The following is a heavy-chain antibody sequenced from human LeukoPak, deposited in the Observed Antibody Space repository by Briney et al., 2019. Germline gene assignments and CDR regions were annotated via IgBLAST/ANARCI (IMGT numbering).Heavy chain of an antibody. CDR2: ITYSGST. Sequence: SETLSLTCTVSGDPITSGNYCWGWIRQPPGKGLEWMGSITYSGSTYYNPSLKSRVTVSVDMSKNQFSLKLRSVTAADTAVYYCVRPRTSGWSLNAFDIWGQGTMVTVSS. D-gene: IGHD6-19*01. J-gene: IGHJ3*02. CDR3: VRPRTSGWSLNAFDI. V-gene: IGHV4-39*01. CDR1: GDPITSGNYC.